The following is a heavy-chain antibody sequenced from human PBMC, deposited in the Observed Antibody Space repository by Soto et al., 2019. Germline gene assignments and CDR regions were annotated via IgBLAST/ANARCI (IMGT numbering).Heavy chain of an antibody. V-gene: IGHV4-34*01. Sequence: QVQLQQWGAGLLKPSETLSLTCAVYGGFVTSGSYYWSWIRQPPGKGLEWIGEMSHSGGTHFNPSLKSRVNISVDTSKNQFTLKMSSVTAADTALSYCARVERGTATTVVDAFDIWGPGTMVTVSS. CDR3: ARVERGTATTVVDAFDI. J-gene: IGHJ3*02. CDR2: MSHSGGT. D-gene: IGHD1-1*01. CDR1: GGFVTSGSYY.